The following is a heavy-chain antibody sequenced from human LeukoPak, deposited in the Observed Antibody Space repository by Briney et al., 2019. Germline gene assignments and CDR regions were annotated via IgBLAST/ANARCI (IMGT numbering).Heavy chain of an antibody. CDR2: IYYSGST. V-gene: IGHV4-39*01. Sequence: PSETLSLTCTVSGGSIINNIYYWGWIRQPPGKGLEWIGSIYYSGSTYYNPSLKSRVTISVDRSKNQFSLKLSSVTAADTAVYYCARADSSGYSLFDYWGQGTLVTVSS. D-gene: IGHD3-22*01. CDR3: ARADSSGYSLFDY. CDR1: GGSIINNIYY. J-gene: IGHJ4*02.